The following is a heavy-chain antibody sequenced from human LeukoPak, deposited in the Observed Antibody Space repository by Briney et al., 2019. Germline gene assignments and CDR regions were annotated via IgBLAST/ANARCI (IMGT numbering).Heavy chain of an antibody. CDR2: IYYSGST. Sequence: SETLSLTCTVSGGSISSYYWNWIRQPPGKGLEWIGYIYYSGSTNYNPPLKSRVTISVDTSKNQFSLKLSSVTAADTAVYYCARFRVYYYGSGSRNWFDPWGQGTLVTVSS. CDR3: ARFRVYYYGSGSRNWFDP. D-gene: IGHD3-10*01. CDR1: GGSISSYY. J-gene: IGHJ5*02. V-gene: IGHV4-59*12.